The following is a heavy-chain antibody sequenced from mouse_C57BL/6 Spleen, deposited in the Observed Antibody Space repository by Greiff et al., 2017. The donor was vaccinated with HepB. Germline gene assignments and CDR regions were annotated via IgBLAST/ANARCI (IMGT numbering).Heavy chain of an antibody. V-gene: IGHV5-6*01. CDR1: GFTFSSYG. D-gene: IGHD1-1*01. J-gene: IGHJ3*01. Sequence: EVQLVESGGDLVKPGGSLKLSCAASGFTFSSYGMSWVRQTPDKRLEWVATISSGGSYTYYPDSVKGRFTISRDNAKNTLYLQMSSLKSEDTAMYYCAILYYYGSSSAWFAYGGQGTLVTVSA. CDR3: AILYYYGSSSAWFAY. CDR2: ISSGGSYT.